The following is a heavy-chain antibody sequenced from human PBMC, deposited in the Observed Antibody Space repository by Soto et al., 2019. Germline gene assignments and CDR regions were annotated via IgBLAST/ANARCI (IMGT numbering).Heavy chain of an antibody. V-gene: IGHV3-33*01. CDR2: IWYDGSNK. CDR3: ARDLDLPSVVVAATLDY. J-gene: IGHJ4*02. D-gene: IGHD2-15*01. Sequence: QVQLVESGGGVVQPGRSLRLSCAASRFTFSSYGMHWVRQAPGKGLEWVAVIWYDGSNKYYADSVKGRFTISRDNSKNTLYLQMNSLRAEDTAVYYCARDLDLPSVVVAATLDYWGQGTLVTVSS. CDR1: RFTFSSYG.